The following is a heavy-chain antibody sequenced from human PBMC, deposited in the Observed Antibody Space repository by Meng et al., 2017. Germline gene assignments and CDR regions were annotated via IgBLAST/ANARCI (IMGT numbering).Heavy chain of an antibody. D-gene: IGHD3-10*01. J-gene: IGHJ4*02. CDR1: GFSFSSYA. Sequence: LVESVVCVVEPVKSLCLYCAASGFSFSSYAMHGVRQAPVKWLEWVAVISDDGSNKYYADSVKGLFTISRDNSKNTLYLQMNSLRAEDTAVYYCAFSYGSGSYNYWGQGTLVTVSS. V-gene: IGHV3-30*01. CDR2: ISDDGSNK. CDR3: AFSYGSGSYNY.